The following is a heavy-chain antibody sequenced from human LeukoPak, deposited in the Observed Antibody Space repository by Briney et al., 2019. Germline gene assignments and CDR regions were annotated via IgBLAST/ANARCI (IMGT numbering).Heavy chain of an antibody. D-gene: IGHD3-3*01. CDR1: GFTFSSYA. V-gene: IGHV3-23*01. J-gene: IGHJ6*03. Sequence: GGSLRLSCPASGFTFSSYAVNWVRQAPGKGLEWVAVFSVSGSSTYYADSVKGRFTISRDNSKNTLFLKMNSLRAEDMAVYYCAKSSGVSPWTHYYYMDVWGKGTTVTVSS. CDR3: AKSSGVSPWTHYYYMDV. CDR2: FSVSGSST.